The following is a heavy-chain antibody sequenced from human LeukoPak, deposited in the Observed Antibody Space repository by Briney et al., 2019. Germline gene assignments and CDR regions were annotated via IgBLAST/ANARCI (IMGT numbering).Heavy chain of an antibody. D-gene: IGHD3-10*01. CDR1: GFTFSTTW. Sequence: GGSLRLSCAASGFTFSTTWMSWVRQAPGKGLEWVGRIVARSVGGTTDYAAPVEGRFSISRDDSKNTLYLQMNSLMTEDTAVYYCVTNYYESGSSYLFGYWGQGTLVTVSS. J-gene: IGHJ4*02. CDR3: VTNYYESGSSYLFGY. V-gene: IGHV3-15*04. CDR2: IVARSVGGTT.